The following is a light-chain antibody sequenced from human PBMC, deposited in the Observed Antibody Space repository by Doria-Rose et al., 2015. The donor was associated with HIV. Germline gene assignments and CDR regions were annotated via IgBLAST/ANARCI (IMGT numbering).Light chain of an antibody. CDR3: HQYGTSWT. J-gene: IGKJ1*01. CDR1: QSFSSTY. V-gene: IGKV3-20*01. Sequence: QSPGTLSSSPGERATLSCRASQSFSSTYLAWYQQKPGQAPSLLIYDGSTRATGIPDRFSASGSGTDFTLTINRLEPEDFALYYCHQYGTSWTFGQGTKVEI. CDR2: DGS.